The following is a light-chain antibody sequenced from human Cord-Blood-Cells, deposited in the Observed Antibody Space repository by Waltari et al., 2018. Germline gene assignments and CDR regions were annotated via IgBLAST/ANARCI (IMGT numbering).Light chain of an antibody. CDR3: CSYAGSSTYV. CDR2: EGS. Sequence: QSALTQPASVSGSPGQSITISCTGTSSDVGSYNLLSWYQQHPDKAPKPMIYEGSKRPSGVSNRFSGSKSGNTASLTISGLQAEDEADYYCCSYAGSSTYVFGTGTKVTVL. J-gene: IGLJ1*01. V-gene: IGLV2-23*01. CDR1: SSDVGSYNL.